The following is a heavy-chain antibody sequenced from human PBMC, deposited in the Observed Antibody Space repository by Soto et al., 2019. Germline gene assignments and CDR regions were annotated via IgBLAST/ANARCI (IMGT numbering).Heavy chain of an antibody. CDR3: ARDPRYFDWFRQGDYMDV. D-gene: IGHD3-9*01. Sequence: GGSLRLSCAASGFTFSSYGMHWVRQAPGKGLEWVAVIWYDGSNKYYADSVKGRFTISRDNSKNTLYLQMNSLRAEDTAVYYCARDPRYFDWFRQGDYMDVWGKGTTVTVSS. V-gene: IGHV3-33*01. CDR2: IWYDGSNK. CDR1: GFTFSSYG. J-gene: IGHJ6*03.